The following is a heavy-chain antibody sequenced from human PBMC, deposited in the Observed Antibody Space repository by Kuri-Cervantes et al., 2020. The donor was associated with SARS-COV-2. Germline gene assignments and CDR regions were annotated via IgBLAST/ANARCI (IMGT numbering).Heavy chain of an antibody. Sequence: TLSPTCTVSRGSISSGSYYWSWIRQPAGKGLEWIGYIYTSGSTNYNPSLKSRVTISVDTSKNQFSLKLSSVTAADTAVYYCARDLWNTARVVYDYWRQGTLVTVSS. D-gene: IGHD5-18*01. CDR2: IYTSGST. V-gene: IGHV4-61*09. J-gene: IGHJ4*02. CDR1: RGSISSGSYY. CDR3: ARDLWNTARVVYDY.